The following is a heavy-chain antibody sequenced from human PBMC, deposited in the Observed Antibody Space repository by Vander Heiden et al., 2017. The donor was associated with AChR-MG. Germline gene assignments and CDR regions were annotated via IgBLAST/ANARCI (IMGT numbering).Heavy chain of an antibody. D-gene: IGHD1-26*01. CDR3: TRGNTVVGAKYYFDY. J-gene: IGHJ4*02. Sequence: EVQLVESGGDLVQPGRSLRLSCTASGFTIGDYAMTWVRQAPGKGLEWVGFVRRRATEYAASVKGRFTISRDDSKSVAYLQLNSLTSEDTAVYYCTRGNTVVGAKYYFDYWGQGTLVTVSS. V-gene: IGHV3-49*04. CDR1: GFTIGDYA. CDR2: VRRRAT.